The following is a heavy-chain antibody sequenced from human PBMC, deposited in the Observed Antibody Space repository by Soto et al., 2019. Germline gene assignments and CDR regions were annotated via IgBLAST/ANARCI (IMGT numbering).Heavy chain of an antibody. D-gene: IGHD6-19*01. CDR3: ATLPVSRLVRSYYYYMDV. Sequence: SETLSLTCAVYGGSFSGYYWSWIRQPPGKGLEWIGEINHSGSTNYNPSLKSRVTISVDTSKNQFSLKLSSVTAADTAVYYCATLPVSRLVRSYYYYMDVWGKGTTVTVSS. V-gene: IGHV4-34*01. J-gene: IGHJ6*03. CDR1: GGSFSGYY. CDR2: INHSGST.